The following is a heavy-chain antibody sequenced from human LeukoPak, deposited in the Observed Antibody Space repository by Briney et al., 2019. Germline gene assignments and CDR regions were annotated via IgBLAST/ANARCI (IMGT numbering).Heavy chain of an antibody. Sequence: SVKVSCKASGGTFSSYAISWVRQAPGQGLEWMGGIIPIFGTANYAQKFQGRVTITTDESTSTAYMELSSLRSEDTAVYYCASARYYYDSSGYFTQQVLYYFDYWGQGTLVTVSS. J-gene: IGHJ4*02. V-gene: IGHV1-69*05. CDR3: ASARYYYDSSGYFTQQVLYYFDY. CDR1: GGTFSSYA. D-gene: IGHD3-22*01. CDR2: IIPIFGTA.